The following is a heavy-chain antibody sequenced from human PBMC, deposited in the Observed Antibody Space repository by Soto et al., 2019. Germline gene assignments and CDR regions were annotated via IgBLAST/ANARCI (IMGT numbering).Heavy chain of an antibody. J-gene: IGHJ4*02. CDR3: AKVSSAWYAGFFDL. CDR1: GFTFNRHA. CDR2: LSDSGGSI. D-gene: IGHD2-8*01. V-gene: IGHV3-23*01. Sequence: GGSLRLSWTASGFTFNRHAMTWVHQAPGKGLEWVSGLSDSGGSIYYADSVKGRFTISRDNSMNTLYLQMNTLRAEDTAVYYCAKVSSAWYAGFFDLWGQGTLVTVSS.